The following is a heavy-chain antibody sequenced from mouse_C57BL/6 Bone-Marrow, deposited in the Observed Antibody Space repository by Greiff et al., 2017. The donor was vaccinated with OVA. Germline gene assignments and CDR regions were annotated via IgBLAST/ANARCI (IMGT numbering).Heavy chain of an antibody. CDR1: GYTFTSYW. CDR3: ARWGYDGYYNY. D-gene: IGHD2-3*01. CDR2: IYPGSGST. Sequence: QVQLQQPGAELVKPGASVKMSCKASGYTFTSYWITWVKQRPGQGLEWIGDIYPGSGSTNYNEKFKGKATLTADKSSSTAYMQLSSLTSEDSAVYFCARWGYDGYYNYWGQGTTLTVSS. V-gene: IGHV1-55*01. J-gene: IGHJ2*01.